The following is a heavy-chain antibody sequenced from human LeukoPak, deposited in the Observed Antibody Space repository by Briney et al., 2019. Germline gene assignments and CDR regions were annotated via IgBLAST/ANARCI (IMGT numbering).Heavy chain of an antibody. CDR3: AKDRPYYDYVWGSYPRGAFDI. Sequence: GGALRLSCAASGFTFSSCAMSWVRQAPGKGLEWVSAISGSGGSTYYADSVKGRFTISRDNSKNTLYLQMNSLRAEDTAVYYCAKDRPYYDYVWGSYPRGAFDIWGQGTMVTVSS. V-gene: IGHV3-23*01. D-gene: IGHD3-16*02. CDR2: ISGSGGST. CDR1: GFTFSSCA. J-gene: IGHJ3*02.